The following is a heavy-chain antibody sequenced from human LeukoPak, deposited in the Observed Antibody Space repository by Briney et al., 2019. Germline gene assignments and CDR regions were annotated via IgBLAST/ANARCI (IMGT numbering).Heavy chain of an antibody. V-gene: IGHV4-34*01. Sequence: SETLSLTCAVYGGSFSGYYWSWIRQPPGKGLEWIGEINHSGSTNYNPSLKSRVTISVDTSKNQFSLKPSSVTAADTAVYYCARATAARRFDYWGQGTLVTVSS. J-gene: IGHJ4*02. D-gene: IGHD6-6*01. CDR1: GGSFSGYY. CDR3: ARATAARRFDY. CDR2: INHSGST.